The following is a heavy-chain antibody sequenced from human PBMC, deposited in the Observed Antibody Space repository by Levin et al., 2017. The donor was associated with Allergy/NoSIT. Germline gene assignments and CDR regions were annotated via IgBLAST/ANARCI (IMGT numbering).Heavy chain of an antibody. V-gene: IGHV3-21*01. J-gene: IGHJ3*02. Sequence: GGSLRLSCAASGFTFTSYSMNWVRQAPGKGLEWVSSISSSSNYIYYADSLKGRFTVSRDNAKNSLYLQMNSLRAEDTAVYYCARSARIQLDAFDIWGQGTMVTVSS. CDR2: ISSSSNYI. D-gene: IGHD5-18*01. CDR1: GFTFTSYS. CDR3: ARSARIQLDAFDI.